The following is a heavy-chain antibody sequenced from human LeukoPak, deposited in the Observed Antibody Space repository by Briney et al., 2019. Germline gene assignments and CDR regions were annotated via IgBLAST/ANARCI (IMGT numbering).Heavy chain of an antibody. CDR1: GYTFTGYY. V-gene: IGHV1-2*02. CDR3: ARAYAGYSSGWYGMFDY. J-gene: IGHJ4*02. D-gene: IGHD6-19*01. Sequence: ASVKVSCKASGYTFTGYYMHWVRQAPGQGLEWMGWINPNSGGTNYAQKFQGRVTMTRDTSISTAYMELSRLRSDDTAVYYCARAYAGYSSGWYGMFDYWGQGTLVTVSS. CDR2: INPNSGGT.